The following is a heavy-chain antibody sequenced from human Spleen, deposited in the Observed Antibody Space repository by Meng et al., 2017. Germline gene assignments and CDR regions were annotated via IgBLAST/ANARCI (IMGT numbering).Heavy chain of an antibody. D-gene: IGHD2-15*01. CDR3: VRDEKSVSGGYCHPY. Sequence: GESLKISCAASGFTFSSYAMSWVRQAPGKGLEWVSAISGSGGSTYYADSVKGRLTISRDNAKSTLFLQMNSLRAEDTAVYYCVRDEKSVSGGYCHPYWGQGSLVTVSS. V-gene: IGHV3-23*01. CDR1: GFTFSSYA. J-gene: IGHJ4*02. CDR2: ISGSGGST.